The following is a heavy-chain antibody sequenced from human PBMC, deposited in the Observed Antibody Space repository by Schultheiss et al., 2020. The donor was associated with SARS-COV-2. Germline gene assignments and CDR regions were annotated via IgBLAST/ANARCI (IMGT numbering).Heavy chain of an antibody. V-gene: IGHV4-61*01. Sequence: SQTLSLTCTVSGGSISSSSYYWSWIRQPPGKGLEWIGYIYYSGSTNYNPSLKSRVTISVDTSKNQFSLKLSSVTAADTAVYYCAREWYSYGMDVWGQGTTVTVSS. CDR2: IYYSGST. CDR3: AREWYSYGMDV. J-gene: IGHJ6*02. CDR1: GGSISSSSYY.